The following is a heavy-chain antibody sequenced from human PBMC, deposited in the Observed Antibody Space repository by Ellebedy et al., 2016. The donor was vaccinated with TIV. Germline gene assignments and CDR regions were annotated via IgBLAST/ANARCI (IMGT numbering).Heavy chain of an antibody. V-gene: IGHV3-23*01. CDR2: ISGDGVNT. CDR3: AKGSSSGFNYDRVGFQY. J-gene: IGHJ4*02. Sequence: GGSLRLSCAASGFTFGSFAMHWVRQAPGKGLEWLSVISGDGVNTYSAASVKGRFTITRDNFKNTLFLQVNRRRAEDPAVYYCAKGSSSGFNYDRVGFQYWGQGTLVTVSS. D-gene: IGHD3-22*01. CDR1: GFTFGSFA.